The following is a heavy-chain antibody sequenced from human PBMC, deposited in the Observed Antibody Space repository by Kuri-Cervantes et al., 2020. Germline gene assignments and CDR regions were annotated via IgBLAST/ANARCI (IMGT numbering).Heavy chain of an antibody. CDR3: ARALDYGDYSTENDAFDI. V-gene: IGHV3-11*04. D-gene: IGHD4-17*01. Sequence: LSLTCAASGFTFSDYYVSWIRQAPGKGLEWVSYISSSGSTIYYADSVKGRFTISRDNAKSSLYLQMSSLRAEDTAVYYCARALDYGDYSTENDAFDIWGQGTMVTVSS. CDR2: ISSSGSTI. J-gene: IGHJ3*02. CDR1: GFTFSDYY.